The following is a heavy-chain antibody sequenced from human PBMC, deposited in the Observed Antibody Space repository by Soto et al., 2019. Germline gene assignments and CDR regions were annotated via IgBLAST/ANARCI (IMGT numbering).Heavy chain of an antibody. CDR2: ISGSGGST. Sequence: EVQLLESGGGLVQPGGSLRLSCAASGFTFRSHVMNWVRQAPGKGLEGVAAISGSGGSTYYGDSVEGRFTMSRDNSKNTLELQMNSLAAEDTAVYYCARGPRAPPPHDYGMDVWGQGTTVTVSS. J-gene: IGHJ6*02. CDR1: GFTFRSHV. CDR3: ARGPRAPPPHDYGMDV. V-gene: IGHV3-23*01.